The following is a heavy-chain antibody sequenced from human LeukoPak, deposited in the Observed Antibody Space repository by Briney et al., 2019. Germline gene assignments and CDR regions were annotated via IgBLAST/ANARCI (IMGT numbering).Heavy chain of an antibody. D-gene: IGHD4-17*01. V-gene: IGHV3-48*01. J-gene: IGHJ5*02. CDR2: ISSSSSTI. CDR1: GFTFSSYS. CDR3: ARVPRVTLNWFDP. Sequence: GGSLRLSCAASGFTFSSYSMNWVRQAPGKGLEGVSYISSSSSTIYYADSVKGRFTISRDNAKNSLYLQMNSLRAEDTAVYYCARVPRVTLNWFDPWGQGTLVTVSS.